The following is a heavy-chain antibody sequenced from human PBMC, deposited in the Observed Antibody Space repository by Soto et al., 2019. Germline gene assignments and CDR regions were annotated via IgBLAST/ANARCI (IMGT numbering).Heavy chain of an antibody. Sequence: ASVKVSCKASGYTFTSYGISWVRQAPGQGLEWMGWISAYNGNTNYAQKLQGRVTMTTDTSTSTAYMELRSLRSDDTAVYYCARMDSSSQTRNWYYYGMDVWGQGTTVTVSS. CDR3: ARMDSSSQTRNWYYYGMDV. V-gene: IGHV1-18*04. J-gene: IGHJ6*02. CDR2: ISAYNGNT. D-gene: IGHD6-6*01. CDR1: GYTFTSYG.